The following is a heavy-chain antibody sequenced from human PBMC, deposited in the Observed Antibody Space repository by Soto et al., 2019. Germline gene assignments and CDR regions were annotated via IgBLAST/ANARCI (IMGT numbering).Heavy chain of an antibody. CDR1: GFTFSNYA. CDR3: AKYYGSGSYYHFDY. D-gene: IGHD3-10*01. V-gene: IGHV3-23*01. J-gene: IGHJ4*02. Sequence: PGGSLRLSCAASGFTFSNYAMSWVRQAPGKGLEWVSAISGGGGTTYYADSVKGRFTISRDNSKKTVYLQMSSLRAEDTAVYYCAKYYGSGSYYHFDYWGQGTLVTVSS. CDR2: ISGGGGTT.